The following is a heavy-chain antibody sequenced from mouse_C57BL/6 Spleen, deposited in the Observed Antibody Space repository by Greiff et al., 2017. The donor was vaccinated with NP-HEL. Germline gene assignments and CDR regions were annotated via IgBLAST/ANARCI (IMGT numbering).Heavy chain of an antibody. D-gene: IGHD2-10*01. J-gene: IGHJ1*03. CDR1: GFTFSDYG. Sequence: EVKLVESGGGLVKPGGSLKLSCAASGFTFSDYGMHWVRQAPEKGLEWVAYISSGSSTIYYADTVKGRFTISRDNAKNTLFLQMTSLRSEDTAMYYCARPYYGNYDWYFDVWGTGTTVTVSS. CDR2: ISSGSSTI. V-gene: IGHV5-17*01. CDR3: ARPYYGNYDWYFDV.